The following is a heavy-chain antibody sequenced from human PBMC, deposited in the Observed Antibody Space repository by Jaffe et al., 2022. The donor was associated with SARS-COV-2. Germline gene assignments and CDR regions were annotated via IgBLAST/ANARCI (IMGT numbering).Heavy chain of an antibody. CDR3: ARAGLRGVVILGWFDP. CDR1: GGSISSYY. Sequence: QVQLQESGPGLVKSSETLSLTCTVSGGSISSYYWSWIRQPPGKGLEWIGYIYHSGSTNYNPSLKSRVTISVDTSKNQFSLKLSSVTAADTAVYYCARAGLRGVVILGWFDPWGQGTLVTVSS. V-gene: IGHV4-59*01. J-gene: IGHJ5*02. D-gene: IGHD3-3*01. CDR2: IYHSGST.